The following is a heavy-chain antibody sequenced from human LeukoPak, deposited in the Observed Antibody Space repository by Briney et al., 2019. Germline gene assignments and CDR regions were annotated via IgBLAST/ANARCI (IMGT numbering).Heavy chain of an antibody. CDR3: AGDRNSDWYSPLDY. CDR1: GFTFSSYA. D-gene: IGHD6-19*01. Sequence: GGSLRLSCAASGFTFSSYAMSWIRQAPGKGLEWVAIITATGDTAYYADSVKGRFTISRDNSRNTVYMQMDCLRAEDTAIYYCAGDRNSDWYSPLDYWGQGSQVTVSP. J-gene: IGHJ4*02. CDR2: ITATGDTA. V-gene: IGHV3-23*01.